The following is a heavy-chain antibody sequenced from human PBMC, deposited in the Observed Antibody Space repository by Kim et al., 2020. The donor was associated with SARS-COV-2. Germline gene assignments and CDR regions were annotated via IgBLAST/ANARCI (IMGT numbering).Heavy chain of an antibody. J-gene: IGHJ3*02. Sequence: ASVEVSCKTSGYRFTNNKVHWVRQAPGQGLEWMAIITPIDVFTVYAQHLQDRLTVTRDTSTSTVYMELSSLRSDDTAVYYCARDNIDWAFDIWGQGTMVTVSS. CDR1: GYRFTNNK. CDR3: ARDNIDWAFDI. V-gene: IGHV1-46*04. D-gene: IGHD2-21*01. CDR2: ITPIDVFT.